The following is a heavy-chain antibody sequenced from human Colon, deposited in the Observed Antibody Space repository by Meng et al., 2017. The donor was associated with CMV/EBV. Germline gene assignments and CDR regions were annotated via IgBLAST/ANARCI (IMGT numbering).Heavy chain of an antibody. CDR1: GFTFDDYA. J-gene: IGHJ6*02. CDR3: AKDRDCTSNSCPNYDMDV. V-gene: IGHV3-9*01. D-gene: IGHD2/OR15-2a*01. Sequence: GGSLKISCAASGFTFDDYAMHWVRLAPGKGLEWVSGISWNSGSIGYADSVKGRFTISRDNAKNSVYLQMNSLRAEDTTLYFCAKDRDCTSNSCPNYDMDVWGQGTTVTVSS. CDR2: ISWNSGSI.